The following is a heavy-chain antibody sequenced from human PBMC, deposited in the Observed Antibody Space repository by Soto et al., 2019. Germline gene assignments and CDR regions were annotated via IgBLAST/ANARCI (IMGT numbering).Heavy chain of an antibody. CDR2: TSADNGDT. D-gene: IGHD1-1*01. J-gene: IGHJ4*02. V-gene: IGHV1-18*01. CDR1: GFTFREYG. CDR3: ARTVHELGVERIDY. Sequence: QVQLVQSGPDVKKPWASVKVSCKASGFTFREYGISWVRQAPGQGLEWMGWTSADNGDTNYALRFQGRVSMTTDTSTETAYMEVRSLRSDDTAVYYCARTVHELGVERIDYWGQGSLVIVSS.